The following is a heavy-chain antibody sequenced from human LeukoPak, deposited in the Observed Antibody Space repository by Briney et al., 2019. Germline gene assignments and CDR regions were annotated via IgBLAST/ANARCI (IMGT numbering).Heavy chain of an antibody. Sequence: GGSLRLSCAASGFTFSDQYMDGVRQAPGKGLEWVGRTRNKANSYTTEYAASVKGRFTISRDDSKNSLYLQMNSLKAQDTALYYCARDRRVVVAATYYYYYMDVWGKGTTVTVSS. V-gene: IGHV3-72*01. CDR1: GFTFSDQY. J-gene: IGHJ6*03. D-gene: IGHD2-15*01. CDR3: ARDRRVVVAATYYYYYMDV. CDR2: TRNKANSYTT.